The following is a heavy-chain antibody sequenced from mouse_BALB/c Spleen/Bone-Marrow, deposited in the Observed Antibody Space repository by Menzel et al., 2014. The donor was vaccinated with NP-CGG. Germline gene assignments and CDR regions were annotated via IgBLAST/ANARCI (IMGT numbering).Heavy chain of an antibody. CDR3: TRGRSLDY. Sequence: VQLQEPGTELVRPGTSVKISCKASGYAFTNYWLGWVKQRPGHGLEWIGDIYPGSGNTYYNEKFKGKATLTADKSSSTAYMQLSGLTSEDSAVYFCTRGRSLDYWGQGTTLTVSS. J-gene: IGHJ2*01. CDR1: GYAFTNYW. V-gene: IGHV1-63*01. CDR2: IYPGSGNT.